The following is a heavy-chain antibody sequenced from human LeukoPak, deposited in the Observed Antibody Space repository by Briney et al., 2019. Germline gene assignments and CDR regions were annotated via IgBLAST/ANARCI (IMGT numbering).Heavy chain of an antibody. V-gene: IGHV4-34*01. CDR2: INHSGST. CDR1: GGSFSGYY. J-gene: IGHJ5*02. D-gene: IGHD6-13*01. Sequence: SETLSLTCAAYGGSFSGYYWSWLRQPPGKGLEWFGEINHSGSTNYNPSLKSRVTISVDTSKNQFSLKLSSVTAADTAVYYCARGLGKLIAAAGRNWFDLWGEGTLVTVSS. CDR3: ARGLGKLIAAAGRNWFDL.